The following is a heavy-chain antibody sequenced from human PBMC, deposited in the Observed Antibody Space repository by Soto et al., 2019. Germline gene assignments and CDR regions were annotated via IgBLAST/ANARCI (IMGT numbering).Heavy chain of an antibody. CDR1: GGTFSSYA. CDR3: ESSRDGIEYSSLMLFWYYYGMDV. CDR2: IITIFGTA. D-gene: IGHD6-6*01. V-gene: IGHV1-69*01. Sequence: QVQLVQSGAEVKKPGSSVKVSCKASGGTFSSYAISWVRQAPGQGLEWMGGIITIFGTANYAQKVQGRVTITEDESTSSADMELSSLRSEDTAVYYCESSRDGIEYSSLMLFWYYYGMDVWGQGTTVTVSS. J-gene: IGHJ6*02.